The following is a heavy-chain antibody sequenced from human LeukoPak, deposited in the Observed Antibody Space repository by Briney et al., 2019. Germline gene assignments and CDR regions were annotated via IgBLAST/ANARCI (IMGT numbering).Heavy chain of an antibody. Sequence: SVKVSCKASGGTFSSYAISWVRQAPGQGLEWMGGIIPIFGTANYAQKFQGRDTITTDESTSTAYMELSSLRSEDTAVYYCARGRVDTAMVCDYWGQGTLVTVSS. CDR3: ARGRVDTAMVCDY. J-gene: IGHJ4*02. V-gene: IGHV1-69*05. D-gene: IGHD5-18*01. CDR2: IIPIFGTA. CDR1: GGTFSSYA.